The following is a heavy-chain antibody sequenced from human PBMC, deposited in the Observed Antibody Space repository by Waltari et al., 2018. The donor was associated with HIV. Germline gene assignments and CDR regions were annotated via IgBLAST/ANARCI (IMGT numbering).Heavy chain of an antibody. D-gene: IGHD2-15*01. Sequence: EVQLVESGGDLVQPGGSLTLSCEASEFTVNTNYMSWVRQASGKGLEWVSVIDSGGSTDYADSVKGRFTISRDNSKNTLYLHMSSLRAEDTAVYFCARLGYCSGGRCGYYYYYAMDVWGQGTTVTVTS. CDR2: IDSGGST. CDR3: ARLGYCSGGRCGYYYYYAMDV. CDR1: EFTVNTNY. J-gene: IGHJ6*02. V-gene: IGHV3-66*02.